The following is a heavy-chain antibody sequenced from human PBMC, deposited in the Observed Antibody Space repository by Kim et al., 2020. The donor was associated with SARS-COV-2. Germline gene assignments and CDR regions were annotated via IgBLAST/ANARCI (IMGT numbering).Heavy chain of an antibody. J-gene: IGHJ4*02. CDR2: ISGSGGST. Sequence: GGSLRLSCAASGFTFSSYAMSWVRQAPGKGLEWVSAISGSGGSTYYADSVKGRFTISRDNSKNTLYLQMNSLRAEDTAVYYCAKDLDLQYDSGYFDYWGQGTLVTVSS. CDR1: GFTFSSYA. CDR3: AKDLDLQYDSGYFDY. V-gene: IGHV3-23*01. D-gene: IGHD3-22*01.